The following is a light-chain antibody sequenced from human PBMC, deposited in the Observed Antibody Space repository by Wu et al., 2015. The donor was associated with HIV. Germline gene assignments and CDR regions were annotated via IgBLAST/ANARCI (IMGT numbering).Light chain of an antibody. J-gene: IGKJ4*01. CDR3: QQSLAAPLA. CDR2: GTS. Sequence: DIQMTQSPSSLSASVGDRVTITCRASQSISRFLNWYQQKPGKAPKALIFGTSTLESGVPSRFTGSGSGTDFTLTINNLQPEDFATYYCQQSLAAPLAFGGGTRLELK. CDR1: QSISRF. V-gene: IGKV1-39*01.